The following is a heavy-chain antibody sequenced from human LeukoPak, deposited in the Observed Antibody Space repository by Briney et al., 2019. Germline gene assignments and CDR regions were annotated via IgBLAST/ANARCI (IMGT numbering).Heavy chain of an antibody. CDR3: AKDIVGSIYYDSSGPFDY. CDR2: ISWNSGSI. J-gene: IGHJ4*02. Sequence: SLRLSCAASGFTFDDYAMHWVRQAPGKGLEWVSGISWNSGSIGYADSVKGRFTISRDNAKNSLYLQVNSLRAEDTALYYCAKDIVGSIYYDSSGPFDYWGQGTLVTVSS. CDR1: GFTFDDYA. V-gene: IGHV3-9*01. D-gene: IGHD3-22*01.